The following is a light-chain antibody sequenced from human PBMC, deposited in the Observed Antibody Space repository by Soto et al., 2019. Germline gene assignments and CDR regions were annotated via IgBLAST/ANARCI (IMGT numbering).Light chain of an antibody. CDR1: QSISNS. V-gene: IGKV1-39*01. J-gene: IGKJ1*01. CDR3: QQSYSSSWT. CDR2: GTS. Sequence: SQRTQSPPTLSASVVYVFTVTVRASQSISNSLNWYQQRPGKAPKLLIYGTSSLQSGVPSRFSGSGSGTDFTLTISSLQREDFATYYCQQSYSSSWTFGQGTKVDIK.